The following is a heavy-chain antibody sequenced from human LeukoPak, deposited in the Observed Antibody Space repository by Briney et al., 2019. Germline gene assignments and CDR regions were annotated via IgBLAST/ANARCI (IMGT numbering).Heavy chain of an antibody. J-gene: IGHJ6*04. CDR2: IKQDGSEK. CDR3: ARAIGEYGYKSLDV. D-gene: IGHD5-24*01. V-gene: IGHV3-7*01. CDR1: GFTFSSYW. Sequence: HPGGSLRLSCAASGFTFSSYWMSWVRQAPGKGLEWVANIKQDGSEKYYVDSVKGRFTISRDNAKNSLYLQMNSLRAEDTAVYYCARAIGEYGYKSLDVWGKGTTVTISS.